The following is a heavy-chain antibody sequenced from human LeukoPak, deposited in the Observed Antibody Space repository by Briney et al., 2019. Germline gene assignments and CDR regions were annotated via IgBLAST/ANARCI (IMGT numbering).Heavy chain of an antibody. V-gene: IGHV4-34*01. Sequence: SETLSLTCAVYGGSFSGYYWSWIRQPPGKGLEWIGEINHSGSTNYNPSLKSRVTISADTSKNQFSLKLSSVTAADTAVYYCVLHDYGDYVIDYWGQGTLVTVSS. D-gene: IGHD4-17*01. CDR2: INHSGST. CDR1: GGSFSGYY. CDR3: VLHDYGDYVIDY. J-gene: IGHJ4*02.